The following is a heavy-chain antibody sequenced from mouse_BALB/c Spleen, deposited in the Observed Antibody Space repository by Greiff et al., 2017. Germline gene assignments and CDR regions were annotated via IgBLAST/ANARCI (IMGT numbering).Heavy chain of an antibody. J-gene: IGHJ3*01. Sequence: QVQLQQSGAELAKPGASVKMSCKASGYTFTSYWMHWVKQRPGQGLEWIGYINPSTGYTEYNQKFKDKATLTADKSSSTAYMQLSSLTSEDSAVYYCAREGPGFAYWGQGTLVTVSA. CDR1: GYTFTSYW. CDR3: AREGPGFAY. CDR2: INPSTGYT. V-gene: IGHV1-7*01.